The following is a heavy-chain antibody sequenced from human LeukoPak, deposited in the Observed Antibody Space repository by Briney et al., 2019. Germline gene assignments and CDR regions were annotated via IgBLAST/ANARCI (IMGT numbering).Heavy chain of an antibody. V-gene: IGHV3-48*04. CDR2: ISSSGSTI. CDR3: ASYDSSGYYYYFDY. CDR1: GFTFSSYP. D-gene: IGHD3-22*01. Sequence: GGSLRLSCAASGFTFSSYPMNWVRQAPGKGLEWVSYISSSGSTIYYADSVKGRFTISRDNAKNSLYLQMNSLRAEDTAVYYCASYDSSGYYYYFDYWGQGTLVTVSS. J-gene: IGHJ4*02.